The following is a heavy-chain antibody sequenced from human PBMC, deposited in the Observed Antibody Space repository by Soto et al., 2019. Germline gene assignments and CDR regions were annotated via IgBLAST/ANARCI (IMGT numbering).Heavy chain of an antibody. CDR3: ARDGALRVPDYGMDV. Sequence: QVQLQESGPGLVKPSQTLSLTCTGSGGSISSGDYYWSWIRQPPGKGLEWIGYIYYSGSTYYNPSLKSRVTISVDTSKNQFSLKLSSVTAADTAVYYCARDGALRVPDYGMDVWGQGTTVTVSS. D-gene: IGHD4-17*01. J-gene: IGHJ6*02. CDR1: GGSISSGDYY. V-gene: IGHV4-30-4*01. CDR2: IYYSGST.